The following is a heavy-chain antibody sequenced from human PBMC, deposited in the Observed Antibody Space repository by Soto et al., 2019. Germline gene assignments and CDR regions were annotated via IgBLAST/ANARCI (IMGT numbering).Heavy chain of an antibody. J-gene: IGHJ4*02. V-gene: IGHV3-53*01. D-gene: IGHD3-10*01. CDR2: IYSGGST. Sequence: PGGSLRLSCVVSGFSVSNKYMTWVRQTPGKGLEWVSVIYSGGSTYYADSVKGRFTISRDNSKNTLYLQMNSLRAEDTAVYYCASCPQNCITSSPCCLFFDYWGQGTLVTVSS. CDR1: GFSVSNKY. CDR3: ASCPQNCITSSPCCLFFDY.